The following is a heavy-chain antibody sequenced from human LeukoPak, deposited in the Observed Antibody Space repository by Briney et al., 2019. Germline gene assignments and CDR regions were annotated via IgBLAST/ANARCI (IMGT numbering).Heavy chain of an antibody. D-gene: IGHD2-8*02. CDR2: INHSEST. Sequence: SETLSLTCAVYGGSFSGYYWSWIRQPPGKGLDWIGEINHSESTNYNPSLKSRVTISVDTSKNQFSLKLSSVTAADTAVYYCARGVQDIVLWVPRPKSYYMDVWGKGTTVTVSS. CDR1: GGSFSGYY. CDR3: ARGVQDIVLWVPRPKSYYMDV. J-gene: IGHJ6*03. V-gene: IGHV4-34*01.